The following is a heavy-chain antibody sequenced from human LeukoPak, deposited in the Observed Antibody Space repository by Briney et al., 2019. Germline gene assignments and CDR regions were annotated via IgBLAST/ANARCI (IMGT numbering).Heavy chain of an antibody. J-gene: IGHJ4*02. CDR3: AKGPYGDYYFDY. CDR1: GFTFSSYW. D-gene: IGHD4-17*01. V-gene: IGHV3-7*01. Sequence: GGSLRLSCAASGFTFSSYWMSWVRQAPGKGLEWVANIKQDGSEKYYADSVKGRFTISRDNSKNTLYLQMNSLRAEDTAVYYCAKGPYGDYYFDYWGQGTLVTVSS. CDR2: IKQDGSEK.